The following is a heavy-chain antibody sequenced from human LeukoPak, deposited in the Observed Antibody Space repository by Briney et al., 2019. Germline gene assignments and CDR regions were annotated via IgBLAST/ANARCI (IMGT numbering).Heavy chain of an antibody. J-gene: IGHJ4*02. Sequence: SETLSLTCTVSGGSISSSSYYCGWIRQPPGKGLEWIGSIYYSGSTYYNPSLKSRVTISVDTSKNQFSLKLSSVTAADTAVYYCAKGHTDSEWLYFDSWGQGSLVTVSS. V-gene: IGHV4-39*01. CDR1: GGSISSSSYY. CDR3: AKGHTDSEWLYFDS. D-gene: IGHD5-12*01. CDR2: IYYSGST.